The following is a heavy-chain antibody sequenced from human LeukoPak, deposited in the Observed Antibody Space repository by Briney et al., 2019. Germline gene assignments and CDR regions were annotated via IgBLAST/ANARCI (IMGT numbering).Heavy chain of an antibody. CDR1: GFTFSRYS. Sequence: PGGSLRLSCAGSGFTFSRYSINWVRQAPGKGLEWVSSTSTSSSYIYYADSVKGRFAVSRDNAKNSVYLQMNSLRAEDTAVYYCARGVEVVAADNNWFDPWGQGTLVTVSS. V-gene: IGHV3-21*01. CDR3: ARGVEVVAADNNWFDP. J-gene: IGHJ5*02. CDR2: TSTSSSYI. D-gene: IGHD2-2*01.